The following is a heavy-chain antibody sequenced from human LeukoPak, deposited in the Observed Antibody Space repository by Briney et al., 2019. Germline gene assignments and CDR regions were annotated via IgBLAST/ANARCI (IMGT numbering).Heavy chain of an antibody. V-gene: IGHV3-30*04. CDR1: GFTFSNHA. J-gene: IGHJ4*02. CDR2: ISFDESTN. CDR3: ARGRTPYCRSTTCYARLDY. Sequence: GGSLRLSCAASGFTFSNHAMHWVRQGPGKGLEWVALISFDESTNYYADSVKGRFTISRDNSKNTQHLQMNSLRPEDTAVYYCARGRTPYCRSTTCYARLDYWAREPWSPSPQ. D-gene: IGHD2-2*01.